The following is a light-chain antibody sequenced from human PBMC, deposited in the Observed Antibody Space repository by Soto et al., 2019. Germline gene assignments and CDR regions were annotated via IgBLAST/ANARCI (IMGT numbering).Light chain of an antibody. CDR2: AAS. V-gene: IGKV1-8*01. CDR1: QGISSY. CDR3: QQYYSYPRFT. J-gene: IGKJ3*01. Sequence: AIRMTQSPSSFSASTGDRVTITCQASQGISSYLAWYQQKPGKAPKLLIYAASTLQSGVPSRFSGSGSGTDFTLTISCLQSEDFATYYCQQYYSYPRFTFGPGTKVDIK.